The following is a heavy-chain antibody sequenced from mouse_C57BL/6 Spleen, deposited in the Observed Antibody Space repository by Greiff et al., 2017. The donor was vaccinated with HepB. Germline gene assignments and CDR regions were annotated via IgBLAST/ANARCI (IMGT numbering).Heavy chain of an antibody. V-gene: IGHV5-12*01. CDR2: ISNGGGST. CDR3: ARGNYGNYVGYFDV. Sequence: EVKLEESGGGLVQPGGSLKLSCAASGFTFSDYYMYWVRQTPEKRLEWVAYISNGGGSTYYPDTVKGRFTISRDNAKNTLYLQMSRLKSEDTAMYYGARGNYGNYVGYFDVWGTGTTVTVSS. D-gene: IGHD2-1*01. J-gene: IGHJ1*03. CDR1: GFTFSDYY.